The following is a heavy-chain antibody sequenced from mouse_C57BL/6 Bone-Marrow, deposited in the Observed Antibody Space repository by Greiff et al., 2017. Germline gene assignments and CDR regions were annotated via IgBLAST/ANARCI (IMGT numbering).Heavy chain of an antibody. Sequence: VQLQQPGAELVKPGASVKLSCKASGYTFTSYWMQWVKQRPGQGLEWIGEIDPSDSYTNYNQKFKGKATLTVDTSSSTAYMQLSSLTSEDSAVYYCASPLWDYWGQGTTLTVSS. D-gene: IGHD6-1*01. CDR2: IDPSDSYT. CDR1: GYTFTSYW. J-gene: IGHJ2*01. CDR3: ASPLWDY. V-gene: IGHV1-50*01.